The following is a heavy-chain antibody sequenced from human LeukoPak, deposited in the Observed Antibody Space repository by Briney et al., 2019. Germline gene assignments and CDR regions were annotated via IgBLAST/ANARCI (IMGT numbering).Heavy chain of an antibody. CDR2: IYWKDDK. D-gene: IGHD2-2*01. Sequence: TLSLTCTVSGGSISSGGYYWSWIRQPPGKALGWLSLIYWKDDKIYTPSLKGRLTITKDTSKNQVVLRVTNMDPMDTATYYCAHRRGYCSRTDCYENWFDPWGQGSLVTVSS. V-gene: IGHV2-5*01. CDR1: GGSISSGGYY. CDR3: AHRRGYCSRTDCYENWFDP. J-gene: IGHJ5*02.